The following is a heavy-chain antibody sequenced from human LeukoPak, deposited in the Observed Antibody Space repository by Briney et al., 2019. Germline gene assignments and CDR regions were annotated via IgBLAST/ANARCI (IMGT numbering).Heavy chain of an antibody. J-gene: IGHJ6*02. CDR2: IYTGGTT. V-gene: IGHV3-66*01. CDR1: GFTVSDNY. Sequence: GGSLRLSCVGSGFTVSDNYMNWVRQAPGKGLEWVSVIYTGGTTYYADSVKDRFTISRDSSKNTVYLQMSSLRAEDTAVYYCARSRGAFFYGLDVWGQGTTVTVSS. D-gene: IGHD3-16*01. CDR3: ARSRGAFFYGLDV.